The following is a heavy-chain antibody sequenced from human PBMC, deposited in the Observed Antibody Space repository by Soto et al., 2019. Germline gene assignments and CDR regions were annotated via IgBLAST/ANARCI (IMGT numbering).Heavy chain of an antibody. CDR1: GFLLSNYV. CDR3: SKRARAILTFGC. J-gene: IGHJ4*02. Sequence: EVQLVDSGGGLVQPGGSLRLSCAASGFLLSNYVMSWVRQAPGKGLEWVSSISDTGGTSYYADSVKGRFTISRDNTENTLYLPMLSLRAEGTAIYYCSKRARAILTFGCWGQGTLVTVSS. V-gene: IGHV3-23*04. CDR2: ISDTGGTS. D-gene: IGHD3-9*01.